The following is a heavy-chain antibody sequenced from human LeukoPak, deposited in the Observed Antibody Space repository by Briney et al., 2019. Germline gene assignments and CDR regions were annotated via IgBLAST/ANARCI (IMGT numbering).Heavy chain of an antibody. CDR2: IRSKANSYAA. Sequence: PGGSLRLSCAASGFTFSGSAMHWVRQASGKGLEWVGRIRSKANSYAAAYAASAKGRSTISRDDSKNTAYLQMNSLKTEDTAVYYCTTMADYYYYGMDVWGQGTTVTVSS. CDR1: GFTFSGSA. D-gene: IGHD5-24*01. CDR3: TTMADYYYYGMDV. J-gene: IGHJ6*02. V-gene: IGHV3-73*01.